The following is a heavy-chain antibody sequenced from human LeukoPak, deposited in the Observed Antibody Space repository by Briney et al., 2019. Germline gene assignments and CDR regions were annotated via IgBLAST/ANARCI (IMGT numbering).Heavy chain of an antibody. V-gene: IGHV4-31*03. CDR1: GGSISSGGYS. J-gene: IGHJ6*02. D-gene: IGHD2-8*01. CDR2: IYYSGST. CDR3: ARSTVLMSGGYYGMDV. Sequence: SSETLSLTCTVSGGSISSGGYSWNWFRQHPGKGLEWIGYIYYSGSTYYNPSLKNRVTISVDTSKNQFSLKLSSVTAADTAVYYCARSTVLMSGGYYGMDVWGQGTTVTVSS.